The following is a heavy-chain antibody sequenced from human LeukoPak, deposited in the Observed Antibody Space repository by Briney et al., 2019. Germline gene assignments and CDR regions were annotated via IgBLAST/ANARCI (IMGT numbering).Heavy chain of an antibody. D-gene: IGHD3-22*01. J-gene: IGHJ4*02. CDR2: IYYSGST. CDR3: ARGQNYYDSSGYHY. Sequence: SETLSLTCTVAGGSISSGGYYWSWIRQHPGKGLEWIGYIYYSGSTYYNPSLKSRVTISVDTSKNQFSLKQSSVTAADTAVYYCARGQNYYDSSGYHYWGQGTLVTVSS. V-gene: IGHV4-31*03. CDR1: GGSISSGGYY.